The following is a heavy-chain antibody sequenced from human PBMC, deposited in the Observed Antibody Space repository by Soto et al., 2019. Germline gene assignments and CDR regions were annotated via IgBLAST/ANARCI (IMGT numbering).Heavy chain of an antibody. CDR2: IIPIFGTA. Sequence: QVQLVQSGAEVKKPGASVKVSCKASGYTFTSYGISWVRQAPGQGLEWMGWIIPIFGTANYAQKFQGRVTITADESTSTAYMELSSLRSEDTAVYYCARGVAGYSSGWYGTAFDIWGQGTMVTVSS. CDR3: ARGVAGYSSGWYGTAFDI. D-gene: IGHD6-19*01. V-gene: IGHV1-69*13. CDR1: GYTFTSYG. J-gene: IGHJ3*02.